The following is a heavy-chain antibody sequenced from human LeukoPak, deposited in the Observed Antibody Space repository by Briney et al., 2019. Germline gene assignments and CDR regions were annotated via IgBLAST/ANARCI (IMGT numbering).Heavy chain of an antibody. CDR1: GGSFSGYY. V-gene: IGHV4-34*01. J-gene: IGHJ6*03. Sequence: SETLSLTCAVYGGSFSGYYWSWIRQPPGKGLEWIGEINHSGSTNYNPSLKSRVTISVDTSKNQFSLKLSSVTAADTAVYYCARAPISMIRGVQKTPFFLYHMDVWGKGTSVTISS. CDR3: ARAPISMIRGVQKTPFFLYHMDV. CDR2: INHSGST. D-gene: IGHD3-10*01.